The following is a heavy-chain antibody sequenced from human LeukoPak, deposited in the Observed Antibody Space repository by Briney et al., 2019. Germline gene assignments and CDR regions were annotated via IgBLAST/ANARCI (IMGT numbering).Heavy chain of an antibody. Sequence: GGSLRLSCAASGFTFSSYAMSWVRQAPGKGLEWVSAISGSGGSTYYADSVKGRFTISRDNSKNTLYLQMNSLRAEDTAVYYCAEDPWVSLYCSSTSCSNWFDPWGQGTLVTVSS. V-gene: IGHV3-23*01. D-gene: IGHD2-2*01. CDR1: GFTFSSYA. CDR2: ISGSGGST. J-gene: IGHJ5*02. CDR3: AEDPWVSLYCSSTSCSNWFDP.